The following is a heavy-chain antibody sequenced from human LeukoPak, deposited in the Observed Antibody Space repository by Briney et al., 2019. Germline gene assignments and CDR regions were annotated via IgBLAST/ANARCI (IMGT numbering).Heavy chain of an antibody. J-gene: IGHJ4*02. CDR3: AKDPSYCSGGRCFGHAPGY. D-gene: IGHD2-15*01. V-gene: IGHV3-30*18. CDR1: GFTFSSYG. CDR2: ISYDGSKT. Sequence: GGSLRLACAASGFTFSSYGMHWVRQAPGKGLEWVAVISYDGSKTYYADSVKGRFTISRDNSKNTLNLEMNSLRAEDTAVYYCAKDPSYCSGGRCFGHAPGYWGQGTLVTVSS.